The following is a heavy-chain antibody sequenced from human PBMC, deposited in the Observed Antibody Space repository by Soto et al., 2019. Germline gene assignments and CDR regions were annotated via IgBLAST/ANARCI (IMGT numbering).Heavy chain of an antibody. CDR3: ARGGGFFDY. V-gene: IGHV3-48*02. CDR2: ISISSSTK. D-gene: IGHD3-10*01. Sequence: PGGSLRLSCAASGFTFSSYIINWVRQAPGKGLEWVSYISISSSTKYYADSVKGRFTISRDNAKNSLYLQMNILRDEDTAVYYCARGGGFFDYWGQGTLVTVSS. CDR1: GFTFSSYI. J-gene: IGHJ4*02.